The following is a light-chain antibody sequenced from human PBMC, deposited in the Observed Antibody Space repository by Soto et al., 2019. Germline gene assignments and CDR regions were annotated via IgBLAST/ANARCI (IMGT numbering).Light chain of an antibody. CDR3: SSYTSSSPYV. CDR1: SNDVGGYNY. V-gene: IGLV2-14*01. Sequence: SALTQPASVSGSPGQSITISCTGNSNDVGGYNYVSWYQQHPGKAPKLMIYDVSNRPSGVSNRFSGSKSGNTASLTISGLQAEDEADYYCSSYTSSSPYVFGTGTKVTVL. J-gene: IGLJ1*01. CDR2: DVS.